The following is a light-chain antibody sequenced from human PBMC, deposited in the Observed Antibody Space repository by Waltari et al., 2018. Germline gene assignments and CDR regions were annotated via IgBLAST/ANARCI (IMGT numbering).Light chain of an antibody. CDR1: RSLVHSAGNTR. J-gene: IGKJ2*01. CDR3: MQSTHWPHT. CDR2: HIF. Sequence: EVVLTQSLLSQPVTLGKPSSISCKSSRSLVHSAGNTRLAWFLQRPGQSPRRLIYHIFKREAGVPDRLSGSGSGLDFTLRISRVETEDVGFYYCMQSTHWPHTFGQGTKLEIK. V-gene: IGKV2-30*02.